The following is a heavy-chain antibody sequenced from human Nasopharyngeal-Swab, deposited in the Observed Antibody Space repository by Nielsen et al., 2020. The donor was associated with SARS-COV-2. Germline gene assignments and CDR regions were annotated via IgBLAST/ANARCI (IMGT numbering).Heavy chain of an antibody. V-gene: IGHV3-30-3*01. Sequence: VRQAPGKGLEWVAVISYDRSNKYYADSVKGRFTISRDNAKNSLYLQMNSLRAEDTAVYYCARDYSNSIGYYGMDVWGQGTTVTVSS. CDR2: ISYDRSNK. CDR3: ARDYSNSIGYYGMDV. D-gene: IGHD4-11*01. J-gene: IGHJ6*02.